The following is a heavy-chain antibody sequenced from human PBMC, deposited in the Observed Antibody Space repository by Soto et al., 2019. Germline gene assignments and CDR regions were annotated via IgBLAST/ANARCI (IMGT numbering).Heavy chain of an antibody. CDR1: GFTFSSYA. V-gene: IGHV3-23*01. Sequence: QTGGSLRLSCAASGFTFSSYAMSWVRQAPGKGLEWVSGISGSGGSTYYADSVKGRFTISRDNSKKTLHLQMNSLRAEDTAVYYCAKDLRVPSQGSFWGFDYWGPGTLVTVSS. CDR3: AKDLRVPSQGSFWGFDY. D-gene: IGHD1-26*01. CDR2: ISGSGGST. J-gene: IGHJ4*02.